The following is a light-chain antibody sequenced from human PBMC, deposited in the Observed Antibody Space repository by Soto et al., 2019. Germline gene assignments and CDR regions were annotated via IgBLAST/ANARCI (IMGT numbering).Light chain of an antibody. Sequence: IVLTQSPGTLSLSPGDRATLSCRASQSVKSNYVAWYQQRPGQAPRLLIYGASTRATGIPDRFSGSGSGTDFTLTISRLEPEDFAVFYCQQYGSSPLTFGQGTKVEIK. CDR3: QQYGSSPLT. J-gene: IGKJ1*01. V-gene: IGKV3-20*01. CDR2: GAS. CDR1: QSVKSNY.